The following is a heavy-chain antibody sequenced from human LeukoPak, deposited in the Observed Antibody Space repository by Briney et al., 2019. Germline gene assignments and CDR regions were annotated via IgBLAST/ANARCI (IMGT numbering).Heavy chain of an antibody. V-gene: IGHV4-34*01. D-gene: IGHD3-22*01. CDR3: ARGHYYDSSAV. CDR2: INHSGST. Sequence: TSETLSLTCAVYGGSFSGYYWSWIRQPPGKGLEWIGEINHSGSTNYNPSLKSRVTISVDTSKNQFSLKLSSVTAADTAVYYCARGHYYDSSAVWGQGTLVTVSS. J-gene: IGHJ4*02. CDR1: GGSFSGYY.